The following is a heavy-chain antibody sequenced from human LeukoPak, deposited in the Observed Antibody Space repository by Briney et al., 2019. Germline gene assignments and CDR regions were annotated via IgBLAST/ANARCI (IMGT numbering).Heavy chain of an antibody. J-gene: IGHJ4*02. Sequence: SETLSLTCTVSGGSISSGGYYWSWIRQHPGKGLEWIGYIYYSGSTYYNPSLKSRVTISVDTSKNQFSLKLSSVTAADTAVYYCARVVAVVVPAAIDFWGQGTPVTVSS. D-gene: IGHD2-2*01. CDR2: IYYSGST. V-gene: IGHV4-31*03. CDR3: ARVVAVVVPAAIDF. CDR1: GGSISSGGYY.